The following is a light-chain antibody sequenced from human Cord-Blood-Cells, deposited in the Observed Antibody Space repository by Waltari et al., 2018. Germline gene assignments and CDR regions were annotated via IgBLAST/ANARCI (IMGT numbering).Light chain of an antibody. CDR3: QQYNSYSYT. J-gene: IGKJ2*01. CDR2: DAS. CDR1: QSISSW. V-gene: IGKV1-5*01. Sequence: DIQMTPSPSTLAASAGDRVTFTCRASQSISSWLAWYLQKPGKAPKLLIYDASSLESGVPSRFSGSGSGTEFTLTISSLQPDDFATYYCQQYNSYSYTFGQGTKLEIK.